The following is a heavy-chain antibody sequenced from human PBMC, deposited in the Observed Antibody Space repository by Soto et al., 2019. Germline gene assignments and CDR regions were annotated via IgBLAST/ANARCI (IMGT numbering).Heavy chain of an antibody. Sequence: GESLKISCSGSGYTFTSYWVGWVRQRPGEGLEWMGIVNPADFDTTYSPSVEGQVTISVDMSTRTASLQWNTLRASDTAIYYCALKRLGYCSKTNCFSGYFDYWGQGTLVTVSS. V-gene: IGHV5-51*01. CDR3: ALKRLGYCSKTNCFSGYFDY. D-gene: IGHD2-2*01. CDR1: GYTFTSYW. CDR2: VNPADFDT. J-gene: IGHJ4*02.